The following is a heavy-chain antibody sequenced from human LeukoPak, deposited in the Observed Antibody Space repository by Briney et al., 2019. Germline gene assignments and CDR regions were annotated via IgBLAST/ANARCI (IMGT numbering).Heavy chain of an antibody. D-gene: IGHD5-18*01. Sequence: ASVKVSCKASGGTFSSYAISWVRQAPGQGLEWMGGIIPIFGTANYAQKFQGRVTITADESTSTAYMELYSLRSEDTAVYFCARPDDDRGYTYGYNYWGQGTLVTVSS. J-gene: IGHJ4*02. CDR1: GGTFSSYA. CDR2: IIPIFGTA. CDR3: ARPDDDRGYTYGYNY. V-gene: IGHV1-69*13.